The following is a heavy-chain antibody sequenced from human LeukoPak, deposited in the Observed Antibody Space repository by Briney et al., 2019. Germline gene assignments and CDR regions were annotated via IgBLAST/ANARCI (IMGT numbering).Heavy chain of an antibody. CDR1: GFTFSSYN. J-gene: IGHJ4*02. D-gene: IGHD3-16*01. Sequence: GGSLRLSCAASGFTFSSYNMNWVRQPPGKGLEWVSYICSSSSTIYYADPVKGRFTIPRDNAKNSLYLQMNSLRAEDTAVYYCAREGPGDYVWGSSYFDYWGQGTLVTVSS. CDR3: AREGPGDYVWGSSYFDY. CDR2: ICSSSSTI. V-gene: IGHV3-48*01.